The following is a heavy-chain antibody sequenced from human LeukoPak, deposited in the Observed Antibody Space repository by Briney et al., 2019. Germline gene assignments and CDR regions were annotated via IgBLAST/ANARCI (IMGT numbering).Heavy chain of an antibody. CDR3: ARVAQNYYYYYMDV. CDR1: GGSISSGCYY. Sequence: SETLSLTCTVSGGSISSGCYYWSWIRQPAGKGLEWIGRIYTSGSTNYNPSLKGRVTISVDTSKNQFSLKLSSVTAADTAVYYCARVAQNYYYYYMDVWGKGTTVTVSS. CDR2: IYTSGST. D-gene: IGHD2-15*01. J-gene: IGHJ6*03. V-gene: IGHV4-61*02.